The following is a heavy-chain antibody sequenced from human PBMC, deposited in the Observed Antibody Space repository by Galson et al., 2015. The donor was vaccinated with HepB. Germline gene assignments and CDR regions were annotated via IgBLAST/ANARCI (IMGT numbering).Heavy chain of an antibody. D-gene: IGHD3-22*01. CDR3: ARTCDSSGYYYFQH. Sequence: SLRLSCAASGFTFSNYAMHWVRQAPGKGLEWVALISYDGSNKYYADSVKGRFTISRDNSKNTLYLQMNTLRTEDTAVYYCARTCDSSGYYYFQHWGQGTLVTVSS. CDR2: ISYDGSNK. J-gene: IGHJ1*01. CDR1: GFTFSNYA. V-gene: IGHV3-30-3*01.